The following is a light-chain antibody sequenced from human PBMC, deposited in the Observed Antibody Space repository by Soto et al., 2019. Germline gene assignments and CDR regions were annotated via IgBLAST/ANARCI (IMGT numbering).Light chain of an antibody. CDR1: SGHSSYI. CDR3: ETWDSNTRV. J-gene: IGLJ3*02. V-gene: IGLV4-60*02. CDR2: LEGSGSY. Sequence: QPVLTQSSSASASLGSSVKLTCTLSSGHSSYIIAWHQQQPGKAPRYLMKLEGSGSYNKGSGVPDRFSGSSSGADRYHTLSNLQFEDEADYYCETWDSNTRVFGGGTKLTVL.